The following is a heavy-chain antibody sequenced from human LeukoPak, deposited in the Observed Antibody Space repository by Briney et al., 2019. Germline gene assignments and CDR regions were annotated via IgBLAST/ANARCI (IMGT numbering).Heavy chain of an antibody. CDR1: GFTFSSYA. CDR3: AKSRVAVAAPRNWFDP. Sequence: QAGGSLRLSCAASGFTFSSYAMSWVRQAPGKGLEWVSTISGSGLSTYYADSVKGRFTISRDNSNNTLYLQMNSLRAEDTAVYYCAKSRVAVAAPRNWFDPWGQGTLVTVSS. D-gene: IGHD6-19*01. J-gene: IGHJ5*02. V-gene: IGHV3-23*01. CDR2: ISGSGLST.